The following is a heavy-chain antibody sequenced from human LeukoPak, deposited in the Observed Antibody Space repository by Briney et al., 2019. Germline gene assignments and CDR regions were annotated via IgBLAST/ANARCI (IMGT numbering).Heavy chain of an antibody. Sequence: SVKVSCKASGGTFSSYAISWVRQAPGQGLEWMGGIIPIFGIANYAQKFQGRVTITADESTSTAYMELSSLRYEDTAVYYCARVVRGVTTGDWFDPWGQGTLVTVSS. D-gene: IGHD2-8*02. CDR3: ARVVRGVTTGDWFDP. J-gene: IGHJ5*02. V-gene: IGHV1-69*13. CDR2: IIPIFGIA. CDR1: GGTFSSYA.